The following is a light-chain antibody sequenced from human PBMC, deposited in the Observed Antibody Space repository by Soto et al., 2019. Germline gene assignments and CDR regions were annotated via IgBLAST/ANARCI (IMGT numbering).Light chain of an antibody. CDR3: QQYGSPPWT. J-gene: IGKJ1*01. CDR1: QSVSSSY. Sequence: EIVLTQSPGTLSLSPGERATLSCRASQSVSSSYLAWYQQKPGQAPRLLIYGASSRATGIPDRFSGSGSGTDFTLTINRLEPEDIAGYYCQQYGSPPWTFGQGTKVEI. CDR2: GAS. V-gene: IGKV3-20*01.